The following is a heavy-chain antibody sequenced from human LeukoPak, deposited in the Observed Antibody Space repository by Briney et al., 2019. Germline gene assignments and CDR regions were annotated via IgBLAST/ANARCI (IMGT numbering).Heavy chain of an antibody. CDR3: ARGYISGHPLNWFDP. CDR2: IIPIFGTA. J-gene: IGHJ5*02. Sequence: SVKVSCKASGGTFSSYAISWVRQAPGQGLEWMGGIIPIFGTANYAQKFQGRVTITADESTSTAYMELSSLRSEDTAVYYCARGYISGHPLNWFDPWGQGTLVTVSS. V-gene: IGHV1-69*01. D-gene: IGHD5-12*01. CDR1: GGTFSSYA.